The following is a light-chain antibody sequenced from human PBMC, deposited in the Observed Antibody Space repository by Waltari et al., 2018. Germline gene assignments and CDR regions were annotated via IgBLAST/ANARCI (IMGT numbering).Light chain of an antibody. CDR1: QSISTY. CDR3: QQSYSPLT. V-gene: IGKV1-39*01. CDR2: AAS. J-gene: IGKJ4*01. Sequence: DFQMTPSPSSLSASVGDRVTINCRASQSISTYLNWYQQTPGKAPNPRLYAASSLQSRVPSRFSGSGSGTDFTLTISSLQPEDFATYYCQQSYSPLTFGGGTKVEIK.